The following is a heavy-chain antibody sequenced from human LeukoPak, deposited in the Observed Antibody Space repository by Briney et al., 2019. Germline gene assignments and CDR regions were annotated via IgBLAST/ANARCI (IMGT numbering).Heavy chain of an antibody. CDR2: IIPIFRTA. V-gene: IGHV1-69*13. Sequence: VEVSCKASGRTFSSSAISWLRQSAGHGLGWMEGIIPIFRTANYAQKFQGRVSITADETTSTAYMELSSLRSEDTAVYYCARGVVTTSAYLDFWGQGTLITVSS. CDR1: GRTFSSSA. J-gene: IGHJ4*02. D-gene: IGHD2-21*02. CDR3: ARGVVTTSAYLDF.